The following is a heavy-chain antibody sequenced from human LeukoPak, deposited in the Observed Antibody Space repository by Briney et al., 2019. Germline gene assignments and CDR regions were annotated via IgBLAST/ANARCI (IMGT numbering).Heavy chain of an antibody. CDR1: GFTFSSYW. V-gene: IGHV3-7*01. J-gene: IGHJ3*02. D-gene: IGHD2-2*02. CDR3: ARVGCSSTSCYRGWDDAFDI. CDR2: IKQDGSEK. Sequence: GGSLRLSCAASGFTFSSYWMSWVRQAPGKGLEWVANIKQDGSEKYYVDSVKGRFTISRDNAKNSLYLQMNSLRAEDTAVYYCARVGCSSTSCYRGWDDAFDIWGQGTMVTVPS.